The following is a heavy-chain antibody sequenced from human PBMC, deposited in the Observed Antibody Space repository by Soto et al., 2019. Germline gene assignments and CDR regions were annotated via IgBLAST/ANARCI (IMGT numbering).Heavy chain of an antibody. CDR3: VRVGWGYSYGNGMDG. V-gene: IGHV3-30-3*01. CDR1: GFGFSGYS. J-gene: IGHJ6*02. CDR2: IKHDGSEI. D-gene: IGHD5-18*01. Sequence: LRLSCLASGFGFSGYSMHWVRQAPGKGLDWVAVIKHDGSEIYYADSVKGRFTISKDDSKNTLHLQMNALRVDDTALYYCVRVGWGYSYGNGMDGWGQGTTVTVSS.